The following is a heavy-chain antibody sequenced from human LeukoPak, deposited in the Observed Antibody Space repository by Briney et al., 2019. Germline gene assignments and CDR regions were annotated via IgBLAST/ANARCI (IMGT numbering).Heavy chain of an antibody. J-gene: IGHJ4*02. CDR1: GGSIGPYY. D-gene: IGHD3-16*01. V-gene: IGHV4-4*07. CDR2: SYTTGST. CDR3: ARSGGSGFQLDS. Sequence: PSGTLSLTCTVSGGSIGPYYWSWLRQPAGKALERIGRSYTTGSTNYNPSLKSRVTMSLDTSKNQFSLKLSSVTAADTAVYYCARSGGSGFQLDSWGQGTLVTVSS.